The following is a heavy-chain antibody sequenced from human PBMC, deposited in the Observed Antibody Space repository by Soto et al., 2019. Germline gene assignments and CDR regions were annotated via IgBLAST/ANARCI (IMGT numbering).Heavy chain of an antibody. V-gene: IGHV4-59*08. CDR2: IYYSGST. J-gene: IGHJ4*01. Sequence: TSETLSLTCTVSGGSISSYYWSWIRQPPGKGLEWIGHIYYSGSTNYYPSLKSRVTISVDTSRNQFSLKLSSVSAADTAVYYCARLYYDSNAYYHFDHWGRGTLVTVSS. D-gene: IGHD3-22*01. CDR1: GGSISSYY. CDR3: ARLYYDSNAYYHFDH.